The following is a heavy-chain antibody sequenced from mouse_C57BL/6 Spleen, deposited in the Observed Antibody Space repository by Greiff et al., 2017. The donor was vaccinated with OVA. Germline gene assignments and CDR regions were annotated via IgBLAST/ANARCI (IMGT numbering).Heavy chain of an antibody. CDR2: IYPGSGST. CDR3: ARYYGYDGDAMDY. J-gene: IGHJ4*01. V-gene: IGHV1-55*01. D-gene: IGHD2-2*01. CDR1: GYTFTSYW. Sequence: QVQLQQPGAELVKPGASVKMSCKASGYTFTSYWITWVKQRPGQGLEWIGDIYPGSGSTNYNEKFKSKATLTVDTSSSTAYMQLSSLTSEDSAVYYCARYYGYDGDAMDYWGQGTSVTVSS.